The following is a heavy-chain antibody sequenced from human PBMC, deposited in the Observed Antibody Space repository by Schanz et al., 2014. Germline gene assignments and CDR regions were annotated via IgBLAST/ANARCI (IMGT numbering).Heavy chain of an antibody. CDR3: AKAEYDILTDSYSRLDP. D-gene: IGHD3-9*01. J-gene: IGHJ5*02. V-gene: IGHV1-18*01. Sequence: QVQLVQSGAEVKKPGASVKVSCKASGYTFTSYGISWVRQAPGQGLEWVGWINVYTGNTKYGQKVQGRVTMTADTSTNTAYMELRSLRSDDTAVYYCAKAEYDILTDSYSRLDPWGQGTLVTVSS. CDR1: GYTFTSYG. CDR2: INVYTGNT.